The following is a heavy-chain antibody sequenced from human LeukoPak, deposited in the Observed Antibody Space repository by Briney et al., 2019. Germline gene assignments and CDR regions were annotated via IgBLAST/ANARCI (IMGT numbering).Heavy chain of an antibody. J-gene: IGHJ3*02. CDR1: GFTFSAYG. CDR2: IRYDGTNK. V-gene: IGHV3-30*02. CDR3: ARDLGPHSSSPNSGAFDI. D-gene: IGHD6-6*01. Sequence: GGSLRLSCAASGFTFSAYGMHWVRQAPGKGLEWVTFIRYDGTNKYYADSVKGRFTISRDNSKNTLYLQMNSLRTEDTAVYYCARDLGPHSSSPNSGAFDIWGQGTMVTVSS.